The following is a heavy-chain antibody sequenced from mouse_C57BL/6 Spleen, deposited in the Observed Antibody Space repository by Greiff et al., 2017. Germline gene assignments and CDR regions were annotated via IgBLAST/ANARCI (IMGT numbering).Heavy chain of an antibody. CDR1: GFTFSSYG. V-gene: IGHV5-6*01. CDR2: ISSGGSYT. D-gene: IGHD1-1*01. J-gene: IGHJ3*01. Sequence: EVQLMESGGDLVKPGGSLKLSCAASGFTFSSYGMSWVRQTPDKRLEWVAAISSGGSYTYYPDSVKGRCTISRDNAENTLYLQMSSLKSEDTAMSYCAGHDGATVPWFADWGQGTLVTVSA. CDR3: AGHDGATVPWFAD.